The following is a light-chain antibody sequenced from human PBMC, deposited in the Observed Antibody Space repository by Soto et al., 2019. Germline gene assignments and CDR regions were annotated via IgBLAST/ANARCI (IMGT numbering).Light chain of an antibody. J-gene: IGKJ4*01. CDR3: QQRYGWPLT. CDR2: DAS. V-gene: IGKV3-11*01. Sequence: EIVLTQSPATLSLSPGERATLSCRASQSVGTSLAWFQQKRGQAPRLLINDASKRATGIPGRFSGSGSGTDFTLTISSLEPEDFAVYYCQQRYGWPLTFCGGTRVEIK. CDR1: QSVGTS.